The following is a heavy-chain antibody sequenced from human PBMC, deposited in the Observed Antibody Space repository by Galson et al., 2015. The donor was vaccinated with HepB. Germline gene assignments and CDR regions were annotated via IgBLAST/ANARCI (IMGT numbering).Heavy chain of an antibody. D-gene: IGHD3-16*02. CDR3: ARAHYRGMDV. V-gene: IGHV3-23*01. CDR2: IRGTDDST. CDR1: GFIFSNRD. Sequence: SLRLSCAASGFIFSNRDMNWVRQAPGKGLQWVSTIRGTDDSTYYADSVKGRFTISRDNSNNILYLQLNSLRVEDTAVYYCARAHYRGMDVWGQGTTVIVSS. J-gene: IGHJ6*02.